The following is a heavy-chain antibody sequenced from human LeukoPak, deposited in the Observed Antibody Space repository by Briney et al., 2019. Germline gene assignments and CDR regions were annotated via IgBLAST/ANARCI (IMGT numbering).Heavy chain of an antibody. CDR1: GDSFSYFY. CDR3: ARGVVAAAGRTFDF. CDR2: IYNSGST. J-gene: IGHJ4*02. Sequence: SETLSLTCTVSGDSFSYFYWSWIRQPLGKGLEWIGYIYNSGSTNYNPSLKSRVTISLDTSKNQFSLKLSSVTAADAAVYYCARGVVAAAGRTFDFWGQGTLVTVSS. D-gene: IGHD6-13*01. V-gene: IGHV4-59*01.